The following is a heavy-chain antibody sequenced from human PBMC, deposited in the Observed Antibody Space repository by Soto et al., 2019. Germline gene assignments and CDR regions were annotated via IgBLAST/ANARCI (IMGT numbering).Heavy chain of an antibody. Sequence: SETLSLTCSVSGGSIRSSTSYWSWIRHHPGKGLEWIGFIYFSGSTFYHPSLKSRVTISVDPSTNQFSLKLTSVTAADTAVYYCAREIRNQSGDSHHWYFDLWGRGTQVTVSS. CDR2: IYFSGST. CDR1: GGSIRSSTSY. V-gene: IGHV4-31*03. CDR3: AREIRNQSGDSHHWYFDL. D-gene: IGHD1-1*01. J-gene: IGHJ2*01.